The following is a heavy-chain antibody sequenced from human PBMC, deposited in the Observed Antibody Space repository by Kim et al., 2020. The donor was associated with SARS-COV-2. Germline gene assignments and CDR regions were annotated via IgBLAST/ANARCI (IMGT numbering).Heavy chain of an antibody. CDR3: ARLIHVHIVAVTAARVTVVNDYGIEA. CDR1: GGTFSSFA. Sequence: SVKVSCKASGGTFSSFAISWVRQTPGKGLEWMGGIIPVFGTANYAQKLQGRVTITADESTSTAYMELSSLRSEDTAVYYCARLIHVHIVAVTAARVTVVNDYGIEAWGERTTWSPSP. CDR2: IIPVFGTA. J-gene: IGHJ6*02. D-gene: IGHD2-2*01. V-gene: IGHV1-69*13.